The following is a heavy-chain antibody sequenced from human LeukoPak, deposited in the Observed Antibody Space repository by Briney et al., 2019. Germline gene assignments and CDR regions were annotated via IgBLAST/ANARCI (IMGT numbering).Heavy chain of an antibody. CDR3: AKHYSAAAPEYFQH. CDR1: GFTVSSNY. D-gene: IGHD6-13*01. J-gene: IGHJ1*01. CDR2: IYTGGST. V-gene: IGHV3-66*01. Sequence: PGGSLRLSCAASGFTVSSNYMSWVRQAPGKGLEWVSVIYTGGSTYYADSVKGRFTISRDNSKNTLYLQMNSLRAEDTAVYYCAKHYSAAAPEYFQHWGQGTLVTVSS.